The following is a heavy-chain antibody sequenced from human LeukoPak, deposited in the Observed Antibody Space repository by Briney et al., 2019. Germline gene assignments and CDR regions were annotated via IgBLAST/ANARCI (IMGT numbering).Heavy chain of an antibody. D-gene: IGHD2/OR15-2a*01. V-gene: IGHV3-23*01. CDR3: ARISTSSPSDH. CDR1: GFTFSSYA. Sequence: PGGSLRLSCAPSGFTFSSYAMSWVRQAPGKGLEWVSSTSGSGITTYYGDSVKGRFTTSRDNSKNTLYLQMNSLRAEDTAVYYCARISTSSPSDHWGQGTLVTASS. CDR2: TSGSGITT. J-gene: IGHJ4*02.